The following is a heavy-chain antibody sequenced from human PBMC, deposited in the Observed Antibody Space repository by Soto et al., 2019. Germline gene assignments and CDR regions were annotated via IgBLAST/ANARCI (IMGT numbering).Heavy chain of an antibody. J-gene: IGHJ6*02. CDR3: ARERYQVISDGMDV. V-gene: IGHV1-2*02. Sequence: QVQLVQSGAEVKTPGASVRVSCKASGYTFTGYYIHWVREAPGQGLEWMGWINPQTGGTSYGQKFQGRVTLSRDTSINTAYLELSRLRFDDAAVYFCARERYQVISDGMDVRGQGTTVTVSS. CDR2: INPQTGGT. CDR1: GYTFTGYY. D-gene: IGHD2-2*01.